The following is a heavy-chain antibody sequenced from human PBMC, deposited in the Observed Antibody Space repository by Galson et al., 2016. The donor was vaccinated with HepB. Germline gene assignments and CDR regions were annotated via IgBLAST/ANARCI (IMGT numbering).Heavy chain of an antibody. D-gene: IGHD1-26*01. CDR1: GGTVSTYA. CDR2: IIPVFGPP. J-gene: IGHJ4*02. CDR3: AREWELLRGPFDY. Sequence: SVKVSCKASGGTVSTYAISWARQAPGQGLEWMGGIIPVFGPPKYAQKFQGRVTITADKSTSTAYMELSSLRSEDTAVYYCAREWELLRGPFDYWGQGTLVTVSS. V-gene: IGHV1-69*06.